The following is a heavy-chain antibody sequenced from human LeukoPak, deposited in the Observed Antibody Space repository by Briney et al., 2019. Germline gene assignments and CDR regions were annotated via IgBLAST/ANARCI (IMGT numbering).Heavy chain of an antibody. Sequence: SETLSLTCSVSGGPLSTSLYYWGWIRQPPGKGLEWIGNIYYTGGTSYSPSLGSRVSISIDMSKNQLSLDLTSVTAADTAVYYCARSPPTIFDYWGQGTLVTVSS. J-gene: IGHJ4*02. CDR3: ARSPPTIFDY. D-gene: IGHD5-12*01. CDR2: IYYTGGT. CDR1: GGPLSTSLYY. V-gene: IGHV4-39*01.